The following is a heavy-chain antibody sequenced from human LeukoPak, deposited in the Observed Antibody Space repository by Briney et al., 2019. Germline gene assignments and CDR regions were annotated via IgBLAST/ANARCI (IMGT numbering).Heavy chain of an antibody. CDR3: AKGNGEQGYYYYYGMDV. D-gene: IGHD4-17*01. CDR2: ISWDGGST. Sequence: GGSLRLSCAASGFTFCDYTMHWVRQAPGKGLEWVSLISWDGGSTYYADSVKGRFTISRDNSKNSLYLQMNSLRTEDTALYYCAKGNGEQGYYYYYGMDVWGQGTTVTVSS. J-gene: IGHJ6*02. V-gene: IGHV3-43*01. CDR1: GFTFCDYT.